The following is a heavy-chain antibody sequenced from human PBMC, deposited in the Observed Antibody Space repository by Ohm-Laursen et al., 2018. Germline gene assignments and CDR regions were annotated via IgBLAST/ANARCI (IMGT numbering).Heavy chain of an antibody. D-gene: IGHD2-15*01. CDR1: GYTFTGYY. J-gene: IGHJ4*02. CDR3: ARGGPGYCSGGSCYPGY. CDR2: INPNSGGT. Sequence: SVKVSCKASGYTFTGYYMHWVRQAPGQGLEWMGWINPNSGGTNYAQKFQGRVTMTRDTSISTAYMELSRLRSDDTAVYYCARGGPGYCSGGSCYPGYWGQGTLVTVSS. V-gene: IGHV1-2*02.